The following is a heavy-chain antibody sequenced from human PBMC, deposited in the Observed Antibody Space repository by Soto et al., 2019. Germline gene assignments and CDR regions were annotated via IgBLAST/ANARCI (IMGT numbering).Heavy chain of an antibody. D-gene: IGHD3-10*01. CDR2: IWYDGSNK. V-gene: IGHV3-33*01. J-gene: IGHJ5*02. CDR3: ARAHRRFGPTNWFDP. CDR1: GFTFSSYG. Sequence: QVQLVESGGGVVQPGRSLRLSCAASGFTFSSYGMHWVRQAPGKGLEWVAVIWYDGSNKYYADSVKGRFTISRDNSKNTLYLQMNSLRAEDTAVDDCARAHRRFGPTNWFDPWGQGTLVTVSS.